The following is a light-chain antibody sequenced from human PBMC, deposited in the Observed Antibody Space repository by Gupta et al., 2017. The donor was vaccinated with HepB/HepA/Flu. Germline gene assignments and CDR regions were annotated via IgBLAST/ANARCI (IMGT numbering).Light chain of an antibody. V-gene: IGKV3-11*01. CDR3: QQRSSWPRT. CDR1: RSVSIY. J-gene: IGKJ4*01. CDR2: DAS. Sequence: EIVLTQSPATLSLSPGERATLSCRASRSVSIYLAWYQHKPGQAPRPLIYDASNRATGIPARFSGSGSGTDFTLTISSLEPEDTAVYYCQQRSSWPRTFGGGTKVEIK.